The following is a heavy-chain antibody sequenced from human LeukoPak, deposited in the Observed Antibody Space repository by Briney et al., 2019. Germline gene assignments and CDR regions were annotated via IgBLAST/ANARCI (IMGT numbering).Heavy chain of an antibody. CDR1: GASVSGSPYY. Sequence: PSETLSLTCTGSGASVSGSPYYWGWILQPPGKGLEWIGSIYSSGSTYYNASLQSRVTISIETSKNQISLRLNSVTAADTAIYYCAKSGGYGLIDYWGQGTLVTVSS. CDR2: IYSSGST. D-gene: IGHD1-26*01. J-gene: IGHJ4*02. CDR3: AKSGGYGLIDY. V-gene: IGHV4-39*01.